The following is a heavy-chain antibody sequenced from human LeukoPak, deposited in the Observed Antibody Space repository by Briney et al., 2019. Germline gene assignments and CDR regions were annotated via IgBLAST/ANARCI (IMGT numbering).Heavy chain of an antibody. D-gene: IGHD2-15*01. CDR2: TNWNGGNA. CDR3: ARGRYRSGGSCYPYYYHVMDV. V-gene: IGHV3-20*01. J-gene: IGHJ6*02. Sequence: GGSLRLSCAASGFTFDDYGMSWVRQAPGKGLGWVCCTNWNGGNAGYAGSVKGRFTISRDNAKNSLYLQMNSLRAEGTALYHCARGRYRSGGSCYPYYYHVMDVWGQGTTVTVSS. CDR1: GFTFDDYG.